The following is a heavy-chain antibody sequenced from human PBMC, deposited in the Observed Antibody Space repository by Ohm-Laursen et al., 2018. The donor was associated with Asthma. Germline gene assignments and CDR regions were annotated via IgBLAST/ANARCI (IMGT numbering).Heavy chain of an antibody. D-gene: IGHD1-26*01. Sequence: SLRLSCSASGFTFSSYALNWVRQAPGKGLDWVSYINGDSKSIHYGDSVRGRFTISRDNAKNSLYLQMNNLRDEDTAVYHCIKDLSGTYSFDYWGQGALVTVSS. J-gene: IGHJ4*02. CDR1: GFTFSSYA. CDR3: IKDLSGTYSFDY. V-gene: IGHV3-48*02. CDR2: INGDSKSI.